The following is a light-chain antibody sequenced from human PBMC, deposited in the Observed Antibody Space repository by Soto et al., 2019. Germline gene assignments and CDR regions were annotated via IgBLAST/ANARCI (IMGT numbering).Light chain of an antibody. Sequence: QSALTQPASVSGSPGQSITLSCTGTSSDVGSDNLVSWYQQHLGKAPKFIIYEVSQRPAGVSYRFSGSKSGNTAYLTISGLQAEDEADYYCCSYAGSITYVFGTGTKLTVL. CDR1: SSDVGSDNL. CDR3: CSYAGSITYV. CDR2: EVS. V-gene: IGLV2-23*02. J-gene: IGLJ1*01.